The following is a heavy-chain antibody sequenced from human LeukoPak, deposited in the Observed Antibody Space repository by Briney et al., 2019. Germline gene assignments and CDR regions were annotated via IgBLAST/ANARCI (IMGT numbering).Heavy chain of an antibody. CDR2: LSGSGGGT. Sequence: GGSLRLSCAASGFTFSNYAISWVRQAPGKGLEWVSALSGSGGGTYYADSVRGRFTISRDNSKNTLYLQMNSLRAEDTAVYYCAKDLDYGDYIFDYWGQGTLVTVSS. CDR1: GFTFSNYA. J-gene: IGHJ4*02. V-gene: IGHV3-23*01. CDR3: AKDLDYGDYIFDY. D-gene: IGHD4-17*01.